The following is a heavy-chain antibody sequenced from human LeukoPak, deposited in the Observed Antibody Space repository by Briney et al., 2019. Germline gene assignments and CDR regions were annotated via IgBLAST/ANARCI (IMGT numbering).Heavy chain of an antibody. CDR1: GYTFTRYG. CDR2: INAYSGNT. J-gene: IGHJ4*02. CDR3: ARSSTVTPIQYYFDY. Sequence: ASVKVSCEASGYTFTRYGITWVRQAPGQGLEWMGCINAYSGNTIYAQKLQGSVTMTTDISTSTACMELRSLRSDDTAVYYCARSSTVTPIQYYFDYWGQGTLVTVSS. V-gene: IGHV1-18*01. D-gene: IGHD4-17*01.